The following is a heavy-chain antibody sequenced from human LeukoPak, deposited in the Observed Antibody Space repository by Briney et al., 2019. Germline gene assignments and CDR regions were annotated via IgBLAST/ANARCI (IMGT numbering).Heavy chain of an antibody. CDR2: IYTSGST. CDR3: HFWSGYSAFDI. D-gene: IGHD3-3*02. J-gene: IGHJ3*02. Sequence: SETLSLTCTVSGGSISSYYWSWIRQPAGKGLEWIGRIYTSGSTNYNPSLKSRVTMSVGTSKNQFSLKLSSVTAADTAVYYCHFWSGYSAFDIWGQGTMVTVSS. V-gene: IGHV4-4*07. CDR1: GGSISSYY.